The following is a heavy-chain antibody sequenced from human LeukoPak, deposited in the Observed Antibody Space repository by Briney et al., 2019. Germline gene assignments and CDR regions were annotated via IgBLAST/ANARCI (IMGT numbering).Heavy chain of an antibody. CDR2: ISYDGNIK. CDR1: GLTFSSNG. Sequence: GGSLRLSCAASGLTFSSNGMHWVRQAPGKGLEWVAVISYDGNIKYYADSVKGRFSISRDNAKNTLYLQMNSLRSEDTAVYYCAKEPHSDYSDHTDSFDIWGQGTMVTVSS. CDR3: AKEPHSDYSDHTDSFDI. J-gene: IGHJ3*02. D-gene: IGHD4-17*01. V-gene: IGHV3-33*03.